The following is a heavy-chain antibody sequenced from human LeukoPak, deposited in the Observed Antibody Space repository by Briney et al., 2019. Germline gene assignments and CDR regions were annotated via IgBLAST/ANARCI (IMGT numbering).Heavy chain of an antibody. D-gene: IGHD4-11*01. CDR1: GGSLSSGSYY. CDR2: IYTSGST. V-gene: IGHV4-61*02. Sequence: SETLSLTCTVSGGSLSSGSYYWSWIRQPAGKGLEWIGRIYTSGSTNYNPSLKSRVTISVDTSKNQFSLKLSSVTAADTAVYYCARDLRGNYGILDYWGQGTLVTVSS. CDR3: ARDLRGNYGILDY. J-gene: IGHJ4*02.